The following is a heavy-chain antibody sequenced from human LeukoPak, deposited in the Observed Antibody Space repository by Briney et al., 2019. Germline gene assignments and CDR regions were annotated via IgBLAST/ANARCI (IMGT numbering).Heavy chain of an antibody. CDR2: ISGGASNI. V-gene: IGHV3-48*03. D-gene: IGHD6-13*01. CDR1: GGTFSNYE. Sequence: GGSLRLSCAASGGTFSNYEMNWVRQAPGKGLEWVSSISGGASNIYYADSVKGRFTTSRDNAENSLYLQMNSLRADDTAVYYCARAYSSSWTRGYFDYWGQGTLVTVSS. CDR3: ARAYSSSWTRGYFDY. J-gene: IGHJ4*02.